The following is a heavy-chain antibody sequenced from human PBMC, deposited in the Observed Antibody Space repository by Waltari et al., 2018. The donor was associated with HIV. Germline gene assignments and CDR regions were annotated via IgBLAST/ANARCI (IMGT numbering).Heavy chain of an antibody. D-gene: IGHD2-2*01. J-gene: IGHJ6*02. V-gene: IGHV1-8*01. Sequence: QVQLVQSGAEVKKPGASVKVSCRASGYTFTSYDIMWVRQITGQGLEWMGWMNPNSFNTGSAQEFQDRITMTSNTSMNTAYMELSGLRSEDSAVYFCARRVPKTYYYYAMDVWGQGTPVTVS. CDR2: MNPNSFNT. CDR3: ARRVPKTYYYYAMDV. CDR1: GYTFTSYD.